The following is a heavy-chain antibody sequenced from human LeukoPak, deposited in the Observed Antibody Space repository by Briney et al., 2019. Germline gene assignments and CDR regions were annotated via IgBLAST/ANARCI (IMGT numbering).Heavy chain of an antibody. J-gene: IGHJ5*02. CDR3: ARDGVEFYNWFDP. CDR2: INSDGSST. V-gene: IGHV3-74*01. Sequence: GGSLRLSCAASGFSFSNYWMYWVRQAPGKGLVWVSRINSDGSSTTYADSVKGRFTISRDNAKNTLYLQMNSLRAEDTAVYYCARDGVEFYNWFDPWGQGTLVTVSS. CDR1: GFSFSNYW. D-gene: IGHD2-21*01.